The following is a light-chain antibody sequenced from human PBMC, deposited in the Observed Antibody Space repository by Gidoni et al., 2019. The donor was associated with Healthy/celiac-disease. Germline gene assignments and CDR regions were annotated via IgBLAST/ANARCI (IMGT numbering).Light chain of an antibody. Sequence: EIVLTQSPGTLSLSPGERATLSCRASQSVSSSYLAWYQQKPGQAPRLLIYGASSRATGIPDRFSGSGSGTDFTLTISRLEPEDFAVYYCQQYGSSPKDRQYTFGQGTKLEIK. CDR3: QQYGSSPKDRQYT. CDR1: QSVSSSY. CDR2: GAS. V-gene: IGKV3-20*01. J-gene: IGKJ2*01.